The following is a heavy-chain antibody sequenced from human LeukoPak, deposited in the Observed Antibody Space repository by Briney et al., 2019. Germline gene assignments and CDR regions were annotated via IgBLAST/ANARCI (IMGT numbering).Heavy chain of an antibody. Sequence: PGGSLRLSCAASDFSFITYAMSWVRQAPGKGLEWVSTISGGGDATYYADSVKGRFTISRDNSKNTLYLQMNSLRVEDTAVYYCARPVSPAAGNWGQGTLVTVSS. CDR2: ISGGGDAT. D-gene: IGHD6-13*01. J-gene: IGHJ4*02. CDR3: ARPVSPAAGN. V-gene: IGHV3-23*01. CDR1: DFSFITYA.